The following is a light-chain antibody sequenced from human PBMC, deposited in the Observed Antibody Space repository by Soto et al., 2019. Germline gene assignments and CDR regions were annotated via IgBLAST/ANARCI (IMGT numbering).Light chain of an antibody. CDR3: QQYGSSPT. CDR2: GAS. Sequence: EIVLTQSPGTLSLSPGERATLSCRASQGVSSSHLAWYQQKPGQAPRLLIYGASSRATGIPDRFSGSGSGTDFTLTISRLEPEDGAVYYCQQYGSSPTFGGGTKVDIK. V-gene: IGKV3-20*01. CDR1: QGVSSSH. J-gene: IGKJ4*01.